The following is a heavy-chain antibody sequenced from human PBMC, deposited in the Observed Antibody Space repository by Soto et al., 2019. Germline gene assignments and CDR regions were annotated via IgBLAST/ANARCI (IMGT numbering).Heavy chain of an antibody. J-gene: IGHJ5*02. V-gene: IGHV4-34*01. CDR3: ARGYTSTWPQPVCFDP. D-gene: IGHD2-2*01. CDR1: GGSFSGYY. Sequence: SETLSLTCAVYGGSFSGYYWNWVRRPPGKGLGWIGEIIHSGSNTYNPSLESRVTISVDTSKSQSSMKLSSVTAADTAVYSCARGYTSTWPQPVCFDPWGKGAPVTVSS. CDR2: IIHSGSN.